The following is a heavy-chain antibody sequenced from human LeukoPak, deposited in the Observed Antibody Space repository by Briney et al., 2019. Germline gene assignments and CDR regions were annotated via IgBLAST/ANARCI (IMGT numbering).Heavy chain of an antibody. V-gene: IGHV4-59*08. CDR1: GGSISSYY. Sequence: SETLSLSCTVSGGSISSYYWNWIRQPPGKGLEWIGYIFYSGSTSYNPSLKSRVTISLDTSKNQFSLKLTSGTAADTAMYYCARRGYFDYWGQGTLVTVSS. CDR3: ARRGYFDY. J-gene: IGHJ4*02. CDR2: IFYSGST.